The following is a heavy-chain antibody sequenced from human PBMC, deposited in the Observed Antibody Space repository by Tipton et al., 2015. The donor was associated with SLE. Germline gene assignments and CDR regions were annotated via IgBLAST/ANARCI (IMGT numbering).Heavy chain of an antibody. V-gene: IGHV4-59*07. CDR3: ARLWRKWELPQYFDY. Sequence: TLSLTCTVSGGFISSYFWSWIRQPPGKGLEYIGYIYYTGSTNYNPSLKSRVTISVDASKKQFSLTLNSVTAADTAVYYCARLWRKWELPQYFDYWGQGSLVTVSS. J-gene: IGHJ4*02. CDR1: GGFISSYF. CDR2: IYYTGST. D-gene: IGHD1-26*01.